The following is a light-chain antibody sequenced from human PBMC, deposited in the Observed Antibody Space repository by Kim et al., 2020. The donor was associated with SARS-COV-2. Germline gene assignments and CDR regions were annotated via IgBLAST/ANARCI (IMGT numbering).Light chain of an antibody. CDR3: QQSNRFPYI. Sequence: SASVGDGVTIICQTSPDISSWLARYQQKPGKAPKLLIYRTSTLQSGVPSRFSGSGSGTDFTLTINSLQPEDVATYYCQQSNRFPYIFGQGTKLEI. J-gene: IGKJ2*01. V-gene: IGKV1-12*01. CDR2: RTS. CDR1: PDISSW.